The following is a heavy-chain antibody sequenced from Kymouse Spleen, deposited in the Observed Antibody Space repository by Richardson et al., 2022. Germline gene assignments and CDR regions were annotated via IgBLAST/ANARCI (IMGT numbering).Heavy chain of an antibody. V-gene: IGHV4-39*01. J-gene: IGHJ6*02. CDR2: IYYSGST. D-gene: IGHD2-15*01. Sequence: QLQLQESGPGLVKPSETLSLTCTVSGGSISSSSYYWGWIRQPPGKGLEWIGSIYYSGSTYYNPSLKSRVTISVDTSKNQFSLKLSSVTAADTAVYYCASDYCSGGSCYSHYYYYYGMDVWGQGTTVTVSS. CDR3: ASDYCSGGSCYSHYYYYYGMDV. CDR1: GGSISSSSYY.